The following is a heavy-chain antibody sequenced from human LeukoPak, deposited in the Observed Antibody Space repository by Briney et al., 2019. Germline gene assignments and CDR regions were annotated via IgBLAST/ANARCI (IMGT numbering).Heavy chain of an antibody. D-gene: IGHD6-13*01. CDR1: GGSISSSNYY. V-gene: IGHV4-61*02. CDR3: ARNSSSWGLDY. CDR2: IYTSEST. J-gene: IGHJ4*02. Sequence: PSETLSLTCSVSGGSISSSNYYWSWIRQPAGKGLEWIGRIYTSESTNYNPSLKSRVTISVDTSKNQFSLKLSSVTAADTAVYYCARNSSSWGLDYWGQGTLVTVSS.